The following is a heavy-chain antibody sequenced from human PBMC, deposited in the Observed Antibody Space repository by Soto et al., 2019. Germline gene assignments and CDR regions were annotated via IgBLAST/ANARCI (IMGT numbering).Heavy chain of an antibody. V-gene: IGHV3-23*01. CDR1: GFTFSSYA. D-gene: IGHD4-17*01. CDR2: ISGSGGST. J-gene: IGHJ4*02. CDR3: AKHVLPNGPEGNGDYVDX. Sequence: GGSLRLSCAASGFTFSSYAMSWVRQAPGKGLEWVSAISGSGGSTYYADSVKGRFTISRDNSKNTLYLQMNSLRAEDTAVYYCAKHVLPNGPEGNGDYVDXWGQGTLVTVSS.